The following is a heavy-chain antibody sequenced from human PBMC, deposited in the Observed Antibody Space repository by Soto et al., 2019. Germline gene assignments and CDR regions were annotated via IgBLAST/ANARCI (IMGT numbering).Heavy chain of an antibody. CDR1: GFTFSRDW. V-gene: IGHV3-7*01. J-gene: IGHJ4*02. Sequence: PGGSLRLSCAASGFTFSRDWMSWLRQAPGKGLEWVANINQEGNLKNYVDSVKGRFTISRDNAKNSLYLQMNSLRAEDTAVYFCARSPNWGPGTMVTVS. CDR2: INQEGNLK. CDR3: ARSPN.